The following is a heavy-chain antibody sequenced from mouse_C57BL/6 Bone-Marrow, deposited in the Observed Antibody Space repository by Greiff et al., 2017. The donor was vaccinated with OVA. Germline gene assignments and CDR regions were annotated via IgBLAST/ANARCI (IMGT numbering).Heavy chain of an antibody. D-gene: IGHD1-1*01. CDR1: GYTFTSYW. CDR2: IDPSDSYT. V-gene: IGHV1-69*01. Sequence: QVQLQQPGAELVMPGASVKLSCKASGYTFTSYWMHWVKQRPGQGLEWIGEIDPSDSYTNYNQKFKGKSPLTVDKSSSTAYMQLSSLTSEDSAVYYCARKDYYYGSSYNYAMDYWGQGTSVTVSS. J-gene: IGHJ4*01. CDR3: ARKDYYYGSSYNYAMDY.